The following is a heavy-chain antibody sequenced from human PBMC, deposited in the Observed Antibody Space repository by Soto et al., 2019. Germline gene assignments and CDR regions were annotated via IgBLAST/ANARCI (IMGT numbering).Heavy chain of an antibody. J-gene: IGHJ1*01. CDR3: VREFAAAAGIVSFWC. Sequence: ASVTVACKASGDSFTIYSISWAGQAPGPGLERKRCINAYNGNTNYAQNLQGRVTMTTETSTSAAYMELRSLISDATAVYFCVREFAAAAGIVSFWCWGQGTLVSVS. CDR2: INAYNGNT. D-gene: IGHD6-13*01. CDR1: GDSFTIYS. V-gene: IGHV1-18*01.